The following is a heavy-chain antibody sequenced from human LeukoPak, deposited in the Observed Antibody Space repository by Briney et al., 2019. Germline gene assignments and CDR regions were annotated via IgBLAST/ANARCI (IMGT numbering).Heavy chain of an antibody. CDR2: IKQDGSEK. D-gene: IGHD6-13*01. Sequence: GGSLRLSCAASGFTFSSYWMNWVRQAPGKRLEWVANIKQDGSEKYYVDSVKGRFTISRDNANNSLYLQMNSLRAEDTAVYYCARFIAAPYYFDYWGRGTLVTVSS. J-gene: IGHJ4*02. CDR3: ARFIAAPYYFDY. V-gene: IGHV3-7*01. CDR1: GFTFSSYW.